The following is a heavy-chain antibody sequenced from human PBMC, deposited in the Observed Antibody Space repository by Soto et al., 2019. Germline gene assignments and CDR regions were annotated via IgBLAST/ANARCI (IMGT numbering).Heavy chain of an antibody. CDR1: GGSFSGYY. Sequence: PSETLSLTCAVYGGSFSGYYWSWIRQPPGKGLEWIGEINHSGSTNYNPSLKSRVTISVDTSKNQFSLKLSSVTAADTAGYDCAREGYSSSIMDVWGQGTTVTVSS. CDR3: AREGYSSSIMDV. D-gene: IGHD6-6*01. V-gene: IGHV4-34*01. CDR2: INHSGST. J-gene: IGHJ6*02.